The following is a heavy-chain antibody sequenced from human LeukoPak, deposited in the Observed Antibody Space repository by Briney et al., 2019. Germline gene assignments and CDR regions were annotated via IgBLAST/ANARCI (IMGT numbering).Heavy chain of an antibody. V-gene: IGHV1-2*04. J-gene: IGHJ4*02. CDR3: ASPGGYYYDSSGYGNY. D-gene: IGHD3-22*01. CDR1: GYTFTGYY. Sequence: ASVKVSCKASGYTFTGYYMHWVRQAPGQGLEWMGWINPNSGGTNYAQKFQGWVTMARDTSISTAYMELSRLRSEDTAVYYCASPGGYYYDSSGYGNYWGQGTLVTVSS. CDR2: INPNSGGT.